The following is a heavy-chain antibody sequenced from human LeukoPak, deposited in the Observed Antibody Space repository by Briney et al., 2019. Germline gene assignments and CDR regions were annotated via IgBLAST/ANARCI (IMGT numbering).Heavy chain of an antibody. CDR2: ICYSGST. J-gene: IGHJ4*02. V-gene: IGHV4-59*01. D-gene: IGHD5-24*01. Sequence: SETLSLTCTVSGGSISSYYWSWIRQPPGKGLEWIGYICYSGSTNYNPSLKSRVTISVDTSKNQFSLKLSSVTAADTAVYYCARDGDGSGVAKYWGQGTLVTVSS. CDR1: GGSISSYY. CDR3: ARDGDGSGVAKY.